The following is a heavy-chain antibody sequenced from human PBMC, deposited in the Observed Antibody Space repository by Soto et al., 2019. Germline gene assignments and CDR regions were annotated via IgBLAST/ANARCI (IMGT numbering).Heavy chain of an antibody. D-gene: IGHD3-16*01. V-gene: IGHV1-18*01. J-gene: IGHJ4*02. CDR2: ISAYNGNT. CDR1: GYTFTNFG. CDR3: ARGGTPIDY. Sequence: QVQLVQSGAEVKKPGASVKVSCKASGYTFTNFGISWVRQAPGQGLEWMGWISAYNGNTNYAQNFQGRVTMTTDTPTSPAYMELRGLRSDDPAGYYCARGGTPIDYGGQGTLATVSS.